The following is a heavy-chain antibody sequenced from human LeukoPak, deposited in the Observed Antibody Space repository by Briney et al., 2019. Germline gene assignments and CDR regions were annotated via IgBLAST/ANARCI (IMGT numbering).Heavy chain of an antibody. D-gene: IGHD3-22*01. CDR2: IYYSGST. CDR3: ARDSVYDSSGYPFDI. CDR1: GGSVSSGSYY. Sequence: PSETLSLTCTVSGGSVSSGSYYWSWIRQPPGKGLEWIGYIYYSGSTNYNPSLKSRVTISVDTSKNQFSLKLSSVTAADTAAYYCARDSVYDSSGYPFDIWGQGTMVTASS. V-gene: IGHV4-61*01. J-gene: IGHJ3*02.